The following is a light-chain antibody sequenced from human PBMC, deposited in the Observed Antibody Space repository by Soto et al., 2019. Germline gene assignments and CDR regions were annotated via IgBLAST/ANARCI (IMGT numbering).Light chain of an antibody. CDR1: SSDVGAYKF. J-gene: IGLJ3*02. CDR2: EVT. CDR3: SSYSSTSTPWV. Sequence: QSALTQPASVSGSPGQSITIFCTGTSSDVGAYKFVSWYRHHPGRAPQVMIYEVTNPPSGVSSRFSGSKSGNTASLTISGLQPEDEGDYYCSSYSSTSTPWVFGGGTKLTVL. V-gene: IGLV2-14*01.